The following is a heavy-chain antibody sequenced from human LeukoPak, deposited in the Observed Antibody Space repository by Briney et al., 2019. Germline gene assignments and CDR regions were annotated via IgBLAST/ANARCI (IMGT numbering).Heavy chain of an antibody. CDR3: ARVEIGWFDP. V-gene: IGHV3-53*01. CDR2: IYTGGST. Sequence: GGSLRLSCAASGFSVRSNYMSWVRQAPGKVLEWVSVIYTGGSTYYADSVKDRFTISRDNSKNTLYLQMNSLRAEDTAVYYCARVEIGWFDPWGQGTLVTVSS. J-gene: IGHJ5*02. CDR1: GFSVRSNY.